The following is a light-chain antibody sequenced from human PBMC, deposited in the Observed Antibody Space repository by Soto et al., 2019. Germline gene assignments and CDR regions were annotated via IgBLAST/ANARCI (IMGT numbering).Light chain of an antibody. CDR3: QQLYSNPRP. J-gene: IGKJ1*01. Sequence: DLQMTQSPSSLSASVGDRVTITCRASQSISTYLNWYQQKPGKAPKLLIYAASTLQSGVPSRFSGSGSGTDFALTIVSLQPEDFATYKFQQLYSNPRPVGQGHKVEIQ. CDR1: QSISTY. V-gene: IGKV1-39*01. CDR2: AAS.